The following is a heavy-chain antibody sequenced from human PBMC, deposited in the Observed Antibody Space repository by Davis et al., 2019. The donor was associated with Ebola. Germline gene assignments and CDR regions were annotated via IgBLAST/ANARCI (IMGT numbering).Heavy chain of an antibody. CDR2: IYPGDSDT. J-gene: IGHJ4*02. D-gene: IGHD6-19*01. Sequence: GESLKISCKGSGYSFTSYWIGWVRQMPGKGLEWMGIIYPGDSDTRYSPSFQGQVTISADKSLSTAYLQWSSLKASDTAIYYCTRGTVSGIAVAGMGLDYWGQGTLVTVSS. CDR3: TRGTVSGIAVAGMGLDY. CDR1: GYSFTSYW. V-gene: IGHV5-51*01.